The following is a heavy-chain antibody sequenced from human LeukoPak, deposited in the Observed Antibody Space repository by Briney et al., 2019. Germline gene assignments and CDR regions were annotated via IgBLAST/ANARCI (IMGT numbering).Heavy chain of an antibody. V-gene: IGHV3-23*01. CDR3: AKGLTNLGDD. J-gene: IGHJ4*02. Sequence: GGSLRLSSAASGFTFSTYAMSWGRQAPGKGPEWVSGLSGSGSSAYYVDSVKGRFTISRDNSKNTLYLQMNSLRPEDTAVYYCAKGLTNLGDDWGQGTLVTVSS. D-gene: IGHD3-9*01. CDR2: LSGSGSSA. CDR1: GFTFSTYA.